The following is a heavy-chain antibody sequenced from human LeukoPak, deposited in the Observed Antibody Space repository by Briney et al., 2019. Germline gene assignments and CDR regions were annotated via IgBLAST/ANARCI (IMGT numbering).Heavy chain of an antibody. D-gene: IGHD4-17*01. CDR2: IKQDGSEK. J-gene: IGHJ4*02. V-gene: IGHV3-7*01. CDR3: ARDYSDGGGGFDY. CDR1: GFTFSSYW. Sequence: GGSLRLSCAASGFTFSSYWMSWVRQAPGKGLEWVANIKQDGSEKYYVDSVKGRFTISRDNTKNSLYLQMNSLRAEDTAVYYCARDYSDGGGGFDYWGQGTLVTVSS.